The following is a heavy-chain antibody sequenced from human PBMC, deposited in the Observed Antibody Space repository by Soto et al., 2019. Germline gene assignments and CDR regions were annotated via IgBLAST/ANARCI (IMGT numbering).Heavy chain of an antibody. J-gene: IGHJ4*02. V-gene: IGHV3-15*01. D-gene: IGHD2-2*01. CDR2: IKSKTDGGTT. Sequence: GGSLRLSCAASGFTFSNAWMSWVRQAPGKGLEWVGRIKSKTDGGTTDYAAPVKGRFTISRDDSKNTLYLQMNSLKTEDTAVYYCTTLVVPAAIDIDYWYGVPYYWGQGTLVTVSS. CDR3: TTLVVPAAIDIDYWYGVPYY. CDR1: GFTFSNAW.